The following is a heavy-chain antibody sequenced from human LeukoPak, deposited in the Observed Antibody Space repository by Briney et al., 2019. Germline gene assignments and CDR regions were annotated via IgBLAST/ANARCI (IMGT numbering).Heavy chain of an antibody. V-gene: IGHV1-18*01. CDR2: INTYSGNT. J-gene: IGHJ4*02. D-gene: IGHD5-24*01. Sequence: GASVKVSCKASGYTFTSYGITWVRQAPGQGLEWMGLINTYSGNTNYAQKLQGRVTMTTDTSTSTAYMELRSLRSDDTAVYYCARSLDASWLQCPEFWGQGTLVTVSP. CDR3: ARSLDASWLQCPEF. CDR1: GYTFTSYG.